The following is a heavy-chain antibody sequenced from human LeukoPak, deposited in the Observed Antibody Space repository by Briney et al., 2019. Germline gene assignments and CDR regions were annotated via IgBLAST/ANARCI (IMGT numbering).Heavy chain of an antibody. CDR1: GFTFSSYG. V-gene: IGHV3-30*02. D-gene: IGHD3-22*01. CDR3: AKDGSRDSSGYYLDY. CDR2: IRYDGSNK. Sequence: GGSLRLSCAASGFTFSSYGMHWVRQAPGKGLEWVAFIRYDGSNKYYADSVKGRFTISRDNSKNTLYLQMNSLRAEDTAVYYCAKDGSRDSSGYYLDYWGQGTLVTVSS. J-gene: IGHJ4*02.